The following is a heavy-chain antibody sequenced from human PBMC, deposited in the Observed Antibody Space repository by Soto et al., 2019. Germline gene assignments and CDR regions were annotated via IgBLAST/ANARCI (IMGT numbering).Heavy chain of an antibody. D-gene: IGHD4-17*01. J-gene: IGHJ4*02. CDR3: ARAGGTTVTGLWHFDS. CDR1: GFTFNTYS. CDR2: IWYDGTQK. Sequence: QVQLEESGGGVVQPGRSLRLSCEASGFTFNTYSMHWVRQPPGKGLEWLAAIWYDGTQKYYADSVKGRFIISRDNSKKRLYLERDSLRAEDTAVYYCARAGGTTVTGLWHFDSWGQGTLVTVSS. V-gene: IGHV3-33*01.